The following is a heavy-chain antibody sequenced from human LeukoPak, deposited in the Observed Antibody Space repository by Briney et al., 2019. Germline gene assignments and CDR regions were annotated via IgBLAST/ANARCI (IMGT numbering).Heavy chain of an antibody. CDR1: GFTFSSYG. D-gene: IGHD1-26*01. J-gene: IGHJ4*02. CDR2: ISYDGTNS. V-gene: IGHV3-30*18. Sequence: PGGSLRLSCAASGFTFSSYGMHWVRQSPGKGLEWVAVISYDGTNSYCADSVKGRFSISRDNSRKTLYLQMNSLRPEDTAVYYCAKEGSGNRGDYFDYWGQGTLVTVSS. CDR3: AKEGSGNRGDYFDY.